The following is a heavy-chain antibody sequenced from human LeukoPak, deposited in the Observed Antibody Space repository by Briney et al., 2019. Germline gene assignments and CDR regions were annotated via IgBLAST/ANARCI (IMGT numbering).Heavy chain of an antibody. CDR3: ARNLLYRGNYFDY. CDR1: GGSISSSSYY. J-gene: IGHJ4*02. V-gene: IGHV4-39*07. CDR2: IYYSGSS. Sequence: PSETLSLTCTVSGGSISSSSYYWGWIRQSPGKGLEWIGSIYYSGSSYYNPSLKSRVTISEDTSKNQFSLKLSSVTAADTAVYYCARNLLYRGNYFDYWGQGTLVTVSS. D-gene: IGHD3-16*02.